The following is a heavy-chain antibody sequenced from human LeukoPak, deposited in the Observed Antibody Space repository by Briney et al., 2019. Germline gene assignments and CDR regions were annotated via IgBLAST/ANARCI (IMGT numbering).Heavy chain of an antibody. D-gene: IGHD3-22*01. Sequence: PSETLSLTCAVYGGSFSGYYWSWLRQPPGKGLEWIGEINHSGSTNYNPSLKSRVTISVDTSKNQFSLKLSSVTAADTAVYYCARGFSDYDSSGYRPFDYWGQGTLVTVSS. CDR3: ARGFSDYDSSGYRPFDY. V-gene: IGHV4-34*01. J-gene: IGHJ4*02. CDR2: INHSGST. CDR1: GGSFSGYY.